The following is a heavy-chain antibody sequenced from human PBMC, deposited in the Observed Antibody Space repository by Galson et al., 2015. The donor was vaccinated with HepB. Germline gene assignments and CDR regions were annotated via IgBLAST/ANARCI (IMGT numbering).Heavy chain of an antibody. CDR2: IHSDGTT. V-gene: IGHV3-53*01. CDR1: GFTVNYNY. CDR3: ARDQGPGDGFDY. Sequence: SLRLSCAASGFTVNYNYMTWVRQAPGKGLEWVSVIHSDGTTYYADSVEGRFTISRHNSKNTLYLQMNRLTTEDTAVYYCARDQGPGDGFDYWGQGTLVTVSS. J-gene: IGHJ4*02. D-gene: IGHD3-16*01.